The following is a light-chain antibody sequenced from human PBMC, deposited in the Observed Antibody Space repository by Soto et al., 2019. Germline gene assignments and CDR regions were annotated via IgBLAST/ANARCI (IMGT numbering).Light chain of an antibody. J-gene: IGKJ2*01. CDR1: QSISTR. V-gene: IGKV1-5*01. Sequence: DIQMTQSPSTLSASVGDRVTITCRARQSISTRLAWYQQKPGKAPNLLIYDVSSLESGVPSRFSGGVSGTEFTLTIISLQPYAFATYSCQQYNSYPRTFGQGTKLEIK. CDR2: DVS. CDR3: QQYNSYPRT.